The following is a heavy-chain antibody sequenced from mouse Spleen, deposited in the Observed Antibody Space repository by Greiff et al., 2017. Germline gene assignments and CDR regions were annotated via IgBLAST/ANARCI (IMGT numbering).Heavy chain of an antibody. CDR1: GYSITSGYY. J-gene: IGHJ3*01. CDR2: ISYDGSN. CDR3: ASYYRYDGWFAY. Sequence: EVKVEESGPGLVKPSQSLSLTCSVTGYSITSGYYWNWIRQFPGNKLEWMGYISYDGSNNYNPSLKNRISITRDTSKNQFFLKLNSVTTEDTATYYCASYYRYDGWFAYWGQGTLVTVSA. V-gene: IGHV3-6*01. D-gene: IGHD2-14*01.